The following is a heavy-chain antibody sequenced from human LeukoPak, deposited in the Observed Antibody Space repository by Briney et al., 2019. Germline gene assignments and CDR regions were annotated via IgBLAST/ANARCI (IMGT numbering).Heavy chain of an antibody. CDR3: ARDLTGDGYNYYYYYMDV. CDR2: INPNSGGT. D-gene: IGHD5-24*01. J-gene: IGHJ6*03. CDR1: GYTFTGYY. V-gene: IGHV1-2*02. Sequence: ASVKVSCKASGYTFTGYYMHWVRQAPGQGLVWMGWINPNSGGTNYAQKFQGRVTMTRDTSISTAYMELSRLRSDDTAVYYCARDLTGDGYNYYYYYMDVWGKGTTVTISS.